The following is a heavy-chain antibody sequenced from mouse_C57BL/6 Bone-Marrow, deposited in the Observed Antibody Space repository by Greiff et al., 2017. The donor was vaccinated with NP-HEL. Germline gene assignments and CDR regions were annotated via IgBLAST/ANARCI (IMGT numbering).Heavy chain of an antibody. Sequence: VQLVESGAELVRPGASVKLSCKASGYTFTDYYINWVKQRPGPGLEWIARIYPGSGNTYYNEKFKGKATLTAEKSSSTAYMQLSSLTSEDSAVYFGASRYYYGSGGFDYWGQGTTLTVSS. CDR2: IYPGSGNT. J-gene: IGHJ2*01. CDR1: GYTFTDYY. CDR3: ASRYYYGSGGFDY. V-gene: IGHV1-76*01. D-gene: IGHD1-1*01.